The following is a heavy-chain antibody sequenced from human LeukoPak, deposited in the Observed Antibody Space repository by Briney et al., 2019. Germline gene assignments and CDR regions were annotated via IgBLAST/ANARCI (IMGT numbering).Heavy chain of an antibody. CDR2: TSANGATT. Sequence: GGSLRLSCAASGFTFNIYGMSWVRQAPGKGLEWVSATSANGATTYYADSVKGRFAISRDNSKNTLYLQMNSLRAEDTAVYYCAKDRAWGLDYWGQGILVTVSS. J-gene: IGHJ4*02. CDR3: AKDRAWGLDY. V-gene: IGHV3-23*01. CDR1: GFTFNIYG. D-gene: IGHD7-27*01.